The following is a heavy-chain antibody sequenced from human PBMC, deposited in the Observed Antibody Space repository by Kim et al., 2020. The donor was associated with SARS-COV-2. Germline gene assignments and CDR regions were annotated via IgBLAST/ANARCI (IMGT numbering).Heavy chain of an antibody. CDR2: IYHSGST. J-gene: IGHJ4*02. CDR3: ARDAVLYSSSWYEYYFDF. CDR1: GYSISSGYY. V-gene: IGHV4-38-2*02. D-gene: IGHD6-13*01. Sequence: SETLSLTCTVSGYSISSGYYWGWIRQPPGKGLEWIGSIYHSGSTYYNPSLKSRVTISVDTSKNQFSLKLSSVTAADTAVYYCARDAVLYSSSWYEYYFDFWGQGTLVTVSS.